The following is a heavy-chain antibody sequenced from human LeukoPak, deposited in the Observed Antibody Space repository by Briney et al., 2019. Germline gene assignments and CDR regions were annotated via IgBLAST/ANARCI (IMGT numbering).Heavy chain of an antibody. V-gene: IGHV1-8*01. Sequence: GASVKVSCKASGYTFTSYDINWVRQATGQGLEWMGWMNPNSGNTGYAQKFQGRVTMTRNTSTSTAYMELSSLRSEDTAVYYCASDILSKIVMVGAASHNWFDPWGPGTLVTVSS. J-gene: IGHJ5*02. CDR3: ASDILSKIVMVGAASHNWFDP. CDR1: GYTFTSYD. CDR2: MNPNSGNT. D-gene: IGHD2-15*01.